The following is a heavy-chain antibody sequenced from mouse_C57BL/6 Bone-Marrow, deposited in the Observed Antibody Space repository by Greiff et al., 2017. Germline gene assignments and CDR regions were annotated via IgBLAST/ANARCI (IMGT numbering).Heavy chain of an antibody. J-gene: IGHJ2*01. CDR2: INPNNGGT. Sequence: VQLQQSGPELVKPGASVKISCKASGYTFTDYYMNWVKQSHGKSLEWIGDINPNNGGTSYNQKFKGKATLTVDKSSSTAYMELRSLTSEDSAVYYCAKVPGSSQYYFDYWGQGTTLTVSS. V-gene: IGHV1-26*01. CDR1: GYTFTDYY. D-gene: IGHD1-1*01. CDR3: AKVPGSSQYYFDY.